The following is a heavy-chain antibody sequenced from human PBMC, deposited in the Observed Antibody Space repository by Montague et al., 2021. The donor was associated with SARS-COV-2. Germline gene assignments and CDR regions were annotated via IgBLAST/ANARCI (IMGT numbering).Heavy chain of an antibody. CDR3: ARRIVTYYWYFDL. CDR1: NASCDDDY. J-gene: IGHJ2*01. Sequence: SETLSLTCTGSNASCDDDYWSWVRQSPGKGLEYIGYIHYSGRTNYNPSLRSRVTISFGTSKNQFSLKLMSVTAAETAIYFCARRIVTYYWYFDLWGRGTLVTVSS. V-gene: IGHV4-59*01. D-gene: IGHD2-15*01. CDR2: IHYSGRT.